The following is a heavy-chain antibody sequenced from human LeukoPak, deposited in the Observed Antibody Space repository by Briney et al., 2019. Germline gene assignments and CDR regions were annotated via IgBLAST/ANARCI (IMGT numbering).Heavy chain of an antibody. Sequence: GSLRLSCAASGFTFSGYSMNWVRQAPGKGLEWVSYISSSSSTIYYADSVKGRFTISRDNAKNSLYLQMNSLRAEDTAVYYCARDSITMVRGVRKYYFDYWGQGTLVTVSS. J-gene: IGHJ4*02. D-gene: IGHD3-10*01. CDR2: ISSSSSTI. CDR3: ARDSITMVRGVRKYYFDY. V-gene: IGHV3-48*01. CDR1: GFTFSGYS.